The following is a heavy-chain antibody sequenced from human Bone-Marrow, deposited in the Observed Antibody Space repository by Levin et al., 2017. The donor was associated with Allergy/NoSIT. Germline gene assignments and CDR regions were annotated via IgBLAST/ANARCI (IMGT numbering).Heavy chain of an antibody. CDR1: GFTFSDYY. V-gene: IGHV3-11*01. D-gene: IGHD6-19*01. Sequence: GESLKISCAASGFTFSDYYMSWIRQAPGKGLEWVSYISSSGSTIYYADSVKGRFTISRDNAKNSLYLQMNSLRAEDTAVYYCARGRAVAGTNYGMDVWGQGTTVTVSS. J-gene: IGHJ6*02. CDR2: ISSSGSTI. CDR3: ARGRAVAGTNYGMDV.